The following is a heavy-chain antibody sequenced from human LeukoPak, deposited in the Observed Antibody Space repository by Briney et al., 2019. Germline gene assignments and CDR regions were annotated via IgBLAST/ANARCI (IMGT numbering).Heavy chain of an antibody. CDR2: INPNSGGT. J-gene: IGHJ4*02. V-gene: IGHV1-2*02. D-gene: IGHD3-10*01. CDR1: GYTFTCYY. CDR3: ARDYYGSGSYYQLGY. Sequence: ASVKVSCKSSGYTFTCYYMHWVRQAPGQGLEWMGWINPNSGGTKYAQKFQGRVTMTRDTSITTVYMELSSLRSDDTAVYYCARDYYGSGSYYQLGYWGQGTLVTVSS.